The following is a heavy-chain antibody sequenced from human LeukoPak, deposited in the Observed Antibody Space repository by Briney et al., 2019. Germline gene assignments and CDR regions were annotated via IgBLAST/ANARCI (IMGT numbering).Heavy chain of an antibody. V-gene: IGHV3-48*03. D-gene: IGHD4-23*01. Sequence: GGSLRLSCAASGFTFRDYEMNWVRQAPGKGLEWVSYISSSASTIYYADSVKGRVTISRDSAKKSVYLQMNSLRAEDTAVYYCARDPVGYYYAMDVWGQGTTVTVSS. CDR1: GFTFRDYE. CDR3: ARDPVGYYYAMDV. CDR2: ISSSASTI. J-gene: IGHJ6*02.